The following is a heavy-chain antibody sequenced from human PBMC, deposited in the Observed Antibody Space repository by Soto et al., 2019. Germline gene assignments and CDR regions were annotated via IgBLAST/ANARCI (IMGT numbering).Heavy chain of an antibody. V-gene: IGHV3-23*01. Sequence: EVQLLESGGGLVQPGGSLRLSCAASGFTFSSYAMSWVRQAPGKGLEWVSAISGSGGSTYYADSVKGRFTISRDNSKNTLYLQMNSLRAEDTAAYYCANLLRSLWKLLPGYFDYWGQGTLVTVSS. CDR1: GFTFSSYA. D-gene: IGHD1-26*01. CDR3: ANLLRSLWKLLPGYFDY. CDR2: ISGSGGST. J-gene: IGHJ4*02.